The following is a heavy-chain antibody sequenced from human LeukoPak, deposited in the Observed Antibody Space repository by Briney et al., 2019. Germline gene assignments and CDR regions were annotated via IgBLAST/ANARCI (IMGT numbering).Heavy chain of an antibody. V-gene: IGHV4-34*01. CDR2: INHSGST. Sequence: SETLSLTCAVYGGSFSGYYWSWIRQPPGKGLEWIGEINHSGSTNYNPSLKSRVTISVDTSKNQFSLKLSSATAADTAVYYCARSWDTAMATVDYWGQGTLVTVSS. D-gene: IGHD5-18*01. CDR1: GGSFSGYY. J-gene: IGHJ4*02. CDR3: ARSWDTAMATVDY.